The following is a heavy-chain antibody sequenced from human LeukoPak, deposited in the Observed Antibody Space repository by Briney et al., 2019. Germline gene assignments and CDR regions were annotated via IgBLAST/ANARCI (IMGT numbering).Heavy chain of an antibody. V-gene: IGHV3-30*19. Sequence: PGGSLRLSCAASGFTFSSYGMHWVRQAPGKGLEWVAVISYDGSNKYYADSVKGRFTISRDNSKNTLYLQMNSLRAEDTAVYYCARDFYDILPWGGGYYYYYYMDVWGKGTTVTVSS. CDR2: ISYDGSNK. D-gene: IGHD3-9*01. CDR1: GFTFSSYG. J-gene: IGHJ6*03. CDR3: ARDFYDILPWGGGYYYYYYMDV.